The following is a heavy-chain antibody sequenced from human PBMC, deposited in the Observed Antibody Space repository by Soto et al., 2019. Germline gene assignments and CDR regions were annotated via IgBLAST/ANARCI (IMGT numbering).Heavy chain of an antibody. CDR2: IWYDGNNK. CDR1: GFTFSNYG. CDR3: ARGLHSLFDY. V-gene: IGHV3-33*01. J-gene: IGHJ4*02. Sequence: LRLSCAASGFTFSNYGMHWVRQAPGKGLEWVAVIWYDGNNKYHADSVKGRFTISRDNSNNTLYVQMTSLRAEDTAVYYCARGLHSLFDYWGQGTLVTVS.